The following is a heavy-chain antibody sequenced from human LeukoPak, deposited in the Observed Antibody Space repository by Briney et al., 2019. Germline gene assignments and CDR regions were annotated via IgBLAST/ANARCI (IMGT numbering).Heavy chain of an antibody. Sequence: ASVKVSCKASGGTFSSYAISWVRQAPGQGLEWMGGIIPIFGTANYAQKFQGRVAITADEFTGTAYMELNSLRSEDTAVYYCASVVTPRYCSTTSCYWKGWFDPWGQGTLVTVSS. V-gene: IGHV1-69*01. J-gene: IGHJ5*02. CDR2: IIPIFGTA. CDR1: GGTFSSYA. CDR3: ASVVTPRYCSTTSCYWKGWFDP. D-gene: IGHD2-2*01.